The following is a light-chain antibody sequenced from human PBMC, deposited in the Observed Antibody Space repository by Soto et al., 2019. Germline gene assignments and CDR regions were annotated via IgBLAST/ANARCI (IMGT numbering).Light chain of an antibody. CDR2: DVN. CDR3: GLFASSSTYV. CDR1: SSDVGGYNY. J-gene: IGLJ1*01. V-gene: IGLV2-8*01. Sequence: QSALTQPPSASGSPGQSVTISCTGTSSDVGGYNYVSWYQQHPGKAPKLMIYDVNKRPSGVPDRFSGSKSGNTASLTISGLQAEDEADYYCGLFASSSTYVFGTGTKLTVL.